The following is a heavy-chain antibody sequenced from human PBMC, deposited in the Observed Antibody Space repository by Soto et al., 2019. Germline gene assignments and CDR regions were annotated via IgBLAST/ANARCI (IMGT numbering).Heavy chain of an antibody. V-gene: IGHV4-30-4*02. J-gene: IGHJ6*02. Sequence: SDPLSLASTCSGGSISCGDYHWIWIRQPPGKGLEWIGYISYSGSTHYSPSLKSRVSITVDTSKNQFSLNLASVSAEDTAVYYCARDYGYNWGDYCSYGMDVWGQGTTVT. D-gene: IGHD5-12*01. CDR2: ISYSGST. CDR1: GGSISCGDYH. CDR3: ARDYGYNWGDYCSYGMDV.